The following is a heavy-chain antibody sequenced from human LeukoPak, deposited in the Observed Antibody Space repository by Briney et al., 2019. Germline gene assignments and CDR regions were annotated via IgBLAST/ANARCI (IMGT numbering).Heavy chain of an antibody. CDR3: AKDSSYSSSYYGMDV. CDR1: GFTFDDYA. CDR2: ISWNSGSI. J-gene: IGHJ6*02. Sequence: GGSLRLSCAASGFTFDDYAMHWVRQAPGKGLEWVSGISWNSGSIGYADSVKGRSTISRDNAKNSLYLQMNSLRAEDTALYYCAKDSSYSSSYYGMDVWGQGTTVTVSS. D-gene: IGHD6-13*01. V-gene: IGHV3-9*01.